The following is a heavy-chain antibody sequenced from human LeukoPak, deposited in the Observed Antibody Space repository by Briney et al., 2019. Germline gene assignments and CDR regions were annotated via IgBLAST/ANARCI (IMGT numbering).Heavy chain of an antibody. CDR2: ISSSGSTI. D-gene: IGHD3-3*01. CDR3: ARESQVGTPHYDFWSGYYADY. V-gene: IGHV3-11*04. J-gene: IGHJ4*02. Sequence: GGSLRLSCAASGFTFSDYYMSWIRQAPGKGLEWVSYISSSGSTIYYADSVKGRFTISRDNAKNSLYLQMNSLRAEDTAVYYCARESQVGTPHYDFWSGYYADYWGQGTLVTVSS. CDR1: GFTFSDYY.